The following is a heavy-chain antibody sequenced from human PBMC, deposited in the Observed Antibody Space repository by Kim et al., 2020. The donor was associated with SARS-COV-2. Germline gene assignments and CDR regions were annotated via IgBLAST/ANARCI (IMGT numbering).Heavy chain of an antibody. D-gene: IGHD2-21*01. Sequence: GGSLRLSCAASGFTFSSYAMHWVRQAPGKGLEWVAVISYDGSNKYYADSVKGRFTISRDNSKNTLYLQMNSLRAEDTVVYYCARVGGGGGESVRKYFQHWGQGTLVTVSS. CDR2: ISYDGSNK. CDR3: ARVGGGGGESVRKYFQH. J-gene: IGHJ1*01. V-gene: IGHV3-30*04. CDR1: GFTFSSYA.